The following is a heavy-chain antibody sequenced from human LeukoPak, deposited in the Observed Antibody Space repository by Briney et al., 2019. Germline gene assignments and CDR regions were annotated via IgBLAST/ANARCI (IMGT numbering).Heavy chain of an antibody. D-gene: IGHD6-13*01. CDR3: AKSSTRAYFDY. J-gene: IGHJ4*02. CDR2: INHSGST. Sequence: SETLSLTCAVYGGSFSGYYWSWIRQPPGKGLEWIGEINHSGSTNYNPSLKSRVTISVDTSKNQFSLKLSSVTAADTAVCYCAKSSTRAYFDYWGQGTLVTVSS. CDR1: GGSFSGYY. V-gene: IGHV4-34*01.